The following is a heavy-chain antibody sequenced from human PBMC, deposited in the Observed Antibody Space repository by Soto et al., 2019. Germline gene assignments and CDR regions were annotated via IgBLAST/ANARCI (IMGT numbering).Heavy chain of an antibody. CDR3: ARWGN. Sequence: EEQLVESGGGLVQPGGSLRLSCAASGFTFRNYWMSWVRQVPGKGLEWVANIKEDGSEKYYVDSVKGRFTISRDNAENSLSLQMNSLRGEDTAVYYCARWGNWGRGTLVTVSS. J-gene: IGHJ4*02. V-gene: IGHV3-7*01. D-gene: IGHD3-16*01. CDR1: GFTFRNYW. CDR2: IKEDGSEK.